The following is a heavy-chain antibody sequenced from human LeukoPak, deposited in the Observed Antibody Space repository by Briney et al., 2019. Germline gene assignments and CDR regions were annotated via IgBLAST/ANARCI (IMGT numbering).Heavy chain of an antibody. CDR2: MSYDGSNK. V-gene: IGHV3-30*18. CDR1: GFTFSSYG. J-gene: IGHJ4*02. D-gene: IGHD3-22*01. Sequence: GGSLRLSCAASGFTFSSYGMHWVRQAPGKGLEWVAVMSYDGSNKYYADSVKGRFTISRDNSKNTLYLQMNSLRAEDTAVYYCAKKDYDSTNWGQGTLVTVSS. CDR3: AKKDYDSTN.